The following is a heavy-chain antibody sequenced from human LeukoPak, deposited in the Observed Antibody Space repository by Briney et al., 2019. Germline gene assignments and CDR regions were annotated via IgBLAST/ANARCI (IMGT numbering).Heavy chain of an antibody. CDR2: ISSSGSTI. D-gene: IGHD6-13*01. J-gene: IGHJ5*02. V-gene: IGHV3-48*03. CDR3: AREGADIWDGSSWYYPYNWFDP. Sequence: PGGSLRLSCAASGFTFSSYEMNWVRQAPGKGLEWVSYISSSGSTIYYADSVKGRFTISRDNAKNSLYLQMNSLRAEDTAVYYCAREGADIWDGSSWYYPYNWFDPWGQGTLVTVSS. CDR1: GFTFSSYE.